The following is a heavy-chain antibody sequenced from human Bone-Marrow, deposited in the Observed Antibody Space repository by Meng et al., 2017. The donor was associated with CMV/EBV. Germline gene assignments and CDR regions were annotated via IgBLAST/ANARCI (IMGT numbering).Heavy chain of an antibody. Sequence: ASVKVSCKASEYTFTGYYMHWVRQAPGQGLEWMGWINPNSGDTNCAQSFQGRVTMTRDTSISTAYMELSRLRSDDTAVYYCAAGRRTTILVFWGQGTLVTVSS. J-gene: IGHJ4*02. CDR3: AAGRRTTILVF. V-gene: IGHV1-2*02. D-gene: IGHD4-11*01. CDR2: INPNSGDT. CDR1: EYTFTGYY.